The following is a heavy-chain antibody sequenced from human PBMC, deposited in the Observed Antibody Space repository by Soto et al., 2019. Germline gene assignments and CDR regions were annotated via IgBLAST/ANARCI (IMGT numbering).Heavy chain of an antibody. D-gene: IGHD6-13*01. J-gene: IGHJ5*02. CDR1: GGSISNYY. Sequence: LSLTCTVSGGSISNYYWSWIRQPAEKRLEWIGRVSSTGSSYYNPSLKSRVTISVDTSKNQVSLNLTSVTAADTAVYYCARGVPAAGTDWFGPWGQGTLVTVSS. CDR2: VSSTGSS. CDR3: ARGVPAAGTDWFGP. V-gene: IGHV4-4*07.